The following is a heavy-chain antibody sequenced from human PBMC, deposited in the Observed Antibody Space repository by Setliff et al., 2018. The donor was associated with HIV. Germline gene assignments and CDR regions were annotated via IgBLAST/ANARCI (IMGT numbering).Heavy chain of an antibody. Sequence: SETLSLTCTVSGGSITTGSYYWSWIRQPAGQGLEWIGYIYYSGSTNYNPSLKIRVTISVDTSKNQFSLKLSSVTAADTAVYYCAREEEIAAAGRYYYYMDVWGKGTTVTVSS. D-gene: IGHD6-13*01. CDR2: IYYSGST. V-gene: IGHV4-61*10. CDR3: AREEEIAAAGRYYYYMDV. J-gene: IGHJ6*03. CDR1: GGSITTGSYY.